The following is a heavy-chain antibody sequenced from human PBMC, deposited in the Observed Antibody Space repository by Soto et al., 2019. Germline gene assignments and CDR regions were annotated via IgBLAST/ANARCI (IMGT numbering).Heavy chain of an antibody. CDR3: ARSGSVPYYYYGLDA. D-gene: IGHD1-26*01. V-gene: IGHV1-18*01. CDR2: ISTYNGDA. J-gene: IGHJ6*02. Sequence: QVQLVQSGAEVRKPGASVKVSCKTSGYTFSRSGISWVRQAPGQGLEWMGWISTYNGDANYAQKLQGRVTMTTDTSTSTACMELGSLTSDDTAVDYCARSGSVPYYYYGLDAWGQGTTVTVSS. CDR1: GYTFSRSG.